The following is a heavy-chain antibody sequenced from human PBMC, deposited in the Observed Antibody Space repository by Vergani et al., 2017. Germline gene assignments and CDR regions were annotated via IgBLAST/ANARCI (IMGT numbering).Heavy chain of an antibody. J-gene: IGHJ6*02. D-gene: IGHD5-18*01. Sequence: QVQLQESGPGLVKPSQTLSLTCAVYGGSFSGYYWSWIRQPPGKGLEWIGEINHSGSTNYNPSLKSRVTISVDTSKNQFSLKLSSVTAADTAVYYCARAQKRGYSYGYPYYYYGMDVWGQGTTVTVSS. V-gene: IGHV4-34*09. CDR1: GGSFSGYY. CDR3: ARAQKRGYSYGYPYYYYGMDV. CDR2: INHSGST.